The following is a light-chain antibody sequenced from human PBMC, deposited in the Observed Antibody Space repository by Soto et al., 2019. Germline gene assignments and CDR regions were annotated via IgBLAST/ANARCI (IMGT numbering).Light chain of an antibody. Sequence: QSALTQPASVSGSPGQSITISCTGNSSDVGSHNLVSWYQQHPGKAPKVMIYEGSKRPSGVSNRFSGSKSGNTASLTISGLQAEDEADYYCCSYAGSSTWMFGGGTKLTVL. J-gene: IGLJ3*02. CDR1: SSDVGSHNL. CDR2: EGS. V-gene: IGLV2-23*01. CDR3: CSYAGSSTWM.